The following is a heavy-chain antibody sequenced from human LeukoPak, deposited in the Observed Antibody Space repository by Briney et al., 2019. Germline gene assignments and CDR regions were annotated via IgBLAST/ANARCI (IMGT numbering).Heavy chain of an antibody. V-gene: IGHV1-69-2*01. Sequence: ASVKVSCKVSGYTFTDYYMHWVQQAPGKGLEWMGLVDPEDGETIYAEKFQGRVTITADTSTDTAYMELSSLRSEDTAVYYCATESTQLLFHPWGQGTLVTVSS. J-gene: IGHJ5*02. CDR1: GYTFTDYY. CDR2: VDPEDGET. CDR3: ATESTQLLFHP.